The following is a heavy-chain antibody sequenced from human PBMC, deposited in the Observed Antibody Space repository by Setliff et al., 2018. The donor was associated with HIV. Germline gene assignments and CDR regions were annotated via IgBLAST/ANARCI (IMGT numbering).Heavy chain of an antibody. J-gene: IGHJ4*02. CDR2: IYSTGSA. CDR3: AKGAGFYGDHTFDY. V-gene: IGHV4-59*11. Sequence: SETLSLTCTVSGASISSHYWSWIRQSPGKELEWIGYIYSTGSANHNPSLQSRVTISMDVSKNEFSLKVTSVTAADTAVYYCAKGAGFYGDHTFDYWGQGNLVTVSS. CDR1: GASISSHY. D-gene: IGHD4-17*01.